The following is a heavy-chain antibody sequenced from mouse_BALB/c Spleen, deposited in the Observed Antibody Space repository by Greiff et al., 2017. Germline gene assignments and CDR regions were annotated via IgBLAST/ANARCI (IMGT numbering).Heavy chain of an antibody. V-gene: IGHV5-17*02. CDR2: ISSGSSTI. J-gene: IGHJ2*01. Sequence: EVKLMESGGGLVQPGGSRKLSCAASGFTFSSFGMHWVRQAPEKGLEWVAYISSGSSTIYYADTVKGRFTISRDNPKNTLFLQMTSLRSEDTAMYYCARDDGYPYYFDYWGQGTTLTVSS. CDR1: GFTFSSFG. CDR3: ARDDGYPYYFDY. D-gene: IGHD2-3*01.